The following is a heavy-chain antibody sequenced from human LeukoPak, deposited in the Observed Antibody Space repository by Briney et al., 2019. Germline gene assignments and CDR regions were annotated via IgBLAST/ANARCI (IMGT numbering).Heavy chain of an antibody. CDR2: IDPSDSYT. J-gene: IGHJ3*02. Sequence: GESLKISCKGSGYSFTSYWISWVRQMPGKGLEWMGRIDPSDSYTNYSPSFQGHVTISADKSISTAYLQWSSLKASDTAMYYCASLAGVYSSRWYSAFDIWGQGTMVTVSS. V-gene: IGHV5-10-1*01. D-gene: IGHD6-13*01. CDR3: ASLAGVYSSRWYSAFDI. CDR1: GYSFTSYW.